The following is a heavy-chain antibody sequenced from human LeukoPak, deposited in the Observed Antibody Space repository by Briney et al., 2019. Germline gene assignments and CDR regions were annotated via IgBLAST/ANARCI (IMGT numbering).Heavy chain of an antibody. Sequence: ASVKVSCKASGYTFTSYYMHWVRQAPGQGLEWMGIINPSGGSTSYAQKFQGRVTMTRDTSTSTVYMELSSLRSEDTAVYYCARLGRPFVVVPAASRGTTNPYQRGRDYGGQGTLVTVSS. CDR1: GYTFTSYY. V-gene: IGHV1-46*01. CDR3: ARLGRPFVVVPAASRGTTNPYQRGRDY. J-gene: IGHJ4*02. D-gene: IGHD2-2*01. CDR2: INPSGGST.